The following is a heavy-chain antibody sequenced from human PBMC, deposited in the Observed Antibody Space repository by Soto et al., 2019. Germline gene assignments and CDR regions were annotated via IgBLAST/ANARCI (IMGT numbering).Heavy chain of an antibody. Sequence: VSLRLSCAASGFTFSSYWMSWVRQAPGKGLEWVANIKQDGSEKYYVDSVKGRFTISRDNAKNSLYLQMNSLRAEDTAVYYCARETEYSSSSVWFDPWGQGTLVTVSS. CDR1: GFTFSSYW. V-gene: IGHV3-7*01. CDR2: IKQDGSEK. J-gene: IGHJ5*02. CDR3: ARETEYSSSSVWFDP. D-gene: IGHD6-6*01.